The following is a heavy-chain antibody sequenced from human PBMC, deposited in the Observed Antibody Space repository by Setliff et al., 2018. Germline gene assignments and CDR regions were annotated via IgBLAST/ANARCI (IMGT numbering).Heavy chain of an antibody. Sequence: SETLSLTCTVSGDSLSSGPYYWTWVRQPAGKGLEWIGHIYTSGTTNYSPSLKTRVTISTDTSKNQFSLQLTSVTATDTAVYYCARGRLLYVGDSHYFDYWGQGTLVTVSS. D-gene: IGHD4-17*01. V-gene: IGHV4-61*09. CDR1: GDSLSSGPYY. J-gene: IGHJ4*02. CDR2: IYTSGTT. CDR3: ARGRLLYVGDSHYFDY.